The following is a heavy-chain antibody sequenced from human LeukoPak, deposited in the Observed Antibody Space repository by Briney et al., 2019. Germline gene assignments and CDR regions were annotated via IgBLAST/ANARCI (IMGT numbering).Heavy chain of an antibody. CDR2: ISGSGGST. V-gene: IGHV3-23*01. CDR3: AKGFYHVGATTVYDY. D-gene: IGHD1-26*01. Sequence: GGSLRLSCAASGFTFSSYAMSWVRQAPGKGLEWASAISGSGGSTYYADSVKGRFTISRDNSKNTLYLQMNSLRAEDTAVYYCAKGFYHVGATTVYDYWGQGTLVTVSS. J-gene: IGHJ4*02. CDR1: GFTFSSYA.